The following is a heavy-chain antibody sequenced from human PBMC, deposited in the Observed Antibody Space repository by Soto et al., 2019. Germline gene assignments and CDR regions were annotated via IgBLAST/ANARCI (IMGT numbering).Heavy chain of an antibody. D-gene: IGHD6-13*01. J-gene: IGHJ4*02. Sequence: ASVKVSCKASGYTFTGYYMHWVRQAPGQGLEWTGWINPNSGGTNYAQKFQGWVTMTRDTSISTAYMELSRLRSDDTAVYYCARGGNSSSWYVPNFDYWGQGTLVTVSS. CDR3: ARGGNSSSWYVPNFDY. CDR1: GYTFTGYY. V-gene: IGHV1-2*04. CDR2: INPNSGGT.